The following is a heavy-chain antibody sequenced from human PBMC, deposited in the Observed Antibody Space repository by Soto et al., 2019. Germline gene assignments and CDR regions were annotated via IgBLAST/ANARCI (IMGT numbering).Heavy chain of an antibody. D-gene: IGHD3-10*01. CDR2: INPSGGST. V-gene: IGHV1-46*01. Sequence: ASVKVSCKASGYTFTSYYMHWVRQAPGQGLEWMGIINPSGGSTSYAQKFQGRVTMTRDTSTSTVYMELSSLRSDDTSVYYCASRYRGYGSGHAFDIWGQGTMVTVSS. CDR1: GYTFTSYY. J-gene: IGHJ3*02. CDR3: ASRYRGYGSGHAFDI.